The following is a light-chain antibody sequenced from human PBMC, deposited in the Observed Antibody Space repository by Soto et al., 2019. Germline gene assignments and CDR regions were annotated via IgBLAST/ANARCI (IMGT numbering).Light chain of an antibody. Sequence: LTQPHSVSESPGKTVTISCTGSGGTISSNYVQWYQQRPGSAPTTVIYDDNQRPSGVPDRVSGSIDTSSNSAALTISGLKTEDEADYYCQSYENSIVVFGGGTKLTVL. CDR3: QSYENSIVV. V-gene: IGLV6-57*02. CDR2: DDN. CDR1: GGTISSNY. J-gene: IGLJ2*01.